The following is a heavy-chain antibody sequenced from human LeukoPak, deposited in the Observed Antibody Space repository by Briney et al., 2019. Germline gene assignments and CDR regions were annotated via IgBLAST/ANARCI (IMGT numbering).Heavy chain of an antibody. CDR1: GGSISSYY. D-gene: IGHD3-22*01. Sequence: SETLSLTCTVSGGSISSYYWSWIRQPPGKGLEWIGYIYYSGSTYYNPSLKSRVTISVDTSKNQFSLKLSSVTAADTAVYYCARTDRPPKGVSVSDYWGQGTLVTVSS. V-gene: IGHV4-59*04. J-gene: IGHJ4*02. CDR3: ARTDRPPKGVSVSDY. CDR2: IYYSGST.